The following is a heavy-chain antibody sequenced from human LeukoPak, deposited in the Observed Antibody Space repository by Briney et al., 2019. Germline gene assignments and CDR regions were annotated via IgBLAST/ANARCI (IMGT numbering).Heavy chain of an antibody. J-gene: IGHJ3*02. CDR2: IYHSGST. D-gene: IGHD2-15*01. CDR3: ARVGWPHAFDI. Sequence: PSETLSLTCAVSGGSISSGGYSWSWIRQPPGKGLEWIGYIYHSGSTYYNPSLKSRATISVDRSKNQFSPKLSSVTAADTAVYYCARVGWPHAFDIWGQGTMVTVSS. CDR1: GGSISSGGYS. V-gene: IGHV4-30-2*01.